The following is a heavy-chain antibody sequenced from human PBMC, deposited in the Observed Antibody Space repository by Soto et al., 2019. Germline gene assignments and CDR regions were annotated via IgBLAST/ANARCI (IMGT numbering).Heavy chain of an antibody. V-gene: IGHV1-69*06. CDR2: IIPIFGTR. Sequence: QVQLVQSGAEVKKPGSSVKVSCKASGGTFSSYAISWVRQAPGQGLEWMGGIIPIFGTRNYAQKFQGRVTITADKSTNPDFMERSSLSSEDTAVYYCARLELGEWEPFDYWGQGTLVTVSS. CDR1: GGTFSSYA. CDR3: ARLELGEWEPFDY. J-gene: IGHJ4*02. D-gene: IGHD1-26*01.